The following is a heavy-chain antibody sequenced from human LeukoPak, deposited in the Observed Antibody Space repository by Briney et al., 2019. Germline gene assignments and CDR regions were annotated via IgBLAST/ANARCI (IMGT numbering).Heavy chain of an antibody. CDR3: ARELGYCSSTSLCAFDY. J-gene: IGHJ4*02. V-gene: IGHV4-34*01. CDR1: GGSSSGYY. D-gene: IGHD2-2*01. CDR2: INHSGST. Sequence: SETLSLTCAVYGGSSSGYYWSWVRQPPGKGLEWVGEINHSGSTNYNPSLKSRVTISVDTSKNQFSLKLSSVTAADTAVYYCARELGYCSSTSLCAFDYWGQGTLVTVSS.